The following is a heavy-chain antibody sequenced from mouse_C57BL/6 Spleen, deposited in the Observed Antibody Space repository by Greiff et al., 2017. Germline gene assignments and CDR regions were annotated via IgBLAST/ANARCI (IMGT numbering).Heavy chain of an antibody. V-gene: IGHV1-55*01. J-gene: IGHJ4*01. CDR2: IYPGSGST. Sequence: QVQLQQPGAELVKPGASVKMSCKASGYTFTSYWITWVKQRPGQGLEWIGDIYPGSGSTNYNEKFKSKATLTVDTSSSTAYMQLSSLTSEDSAVYYCAREGSMITRAMDYWGQGTSVTVSS. CDR1: GYTFTSYW. CDR3: AREGSMITRAMDY. D-gene: IGHD2-4*01.